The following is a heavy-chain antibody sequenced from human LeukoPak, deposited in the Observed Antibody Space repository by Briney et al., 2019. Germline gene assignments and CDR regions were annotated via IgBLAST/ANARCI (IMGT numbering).Heavy chain of an antibody. J-gene: IGHJ4*02. V-gene: IGHV4-59*01. Sequence: SETLSLTCTVSGGSISSYYWSWIRQPPGKGLEWIGYIYYSGSTNYNPSLKSRVTISVDTSKNQFSLKLSSVTAADTAVYYCARHSTIVGPDYWGQGTLVTVSS. CDR3: ARHSTIVGPDY. CDR2: IYYSGST. D-gene: IGHD3-22*01. CDR1: GGSISSYY.